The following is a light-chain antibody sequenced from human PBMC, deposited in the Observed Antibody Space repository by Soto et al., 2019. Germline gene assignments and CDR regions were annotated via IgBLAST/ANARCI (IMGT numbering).Light chain of an antibody. J-gene: IGKJ2*01. CDR1: QSISSD. V-gene: IGKV1-39*01. Sequence: DIQMTQSPSSLSASVGDRVTITCRASQSISSDLNWYQQKPGKAPKLLIYAASSLQSGVPSRFSGSGSGTDFTLTISSLQPEDFATYYCQQSYSTLGYTFGQGTKLEIK. CDR2: AAS. CDR3: QQSYSTLGYT.